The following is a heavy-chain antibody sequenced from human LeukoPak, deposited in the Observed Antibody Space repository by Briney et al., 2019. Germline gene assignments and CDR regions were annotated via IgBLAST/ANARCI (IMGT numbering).Heavy chain of an antibody. CDR1: GGSISSYS. V-gene: IGHV4-59*01. J-gene: IGHJ4*02. CDR2: IYYSGST. Sequence: SETLSLTCTVSGGSISSYSWSWIRQPPGKGLEWIGYIYYSGSTNYNPSLKSRVTISVDTSKNQFSLKLSSVTAADTAVYYCASSQQLVHDAFDYWGQGTLVTVSS. CDR3: ASSQQLVHDAFDY. D-gene: IGHD6-13*01.